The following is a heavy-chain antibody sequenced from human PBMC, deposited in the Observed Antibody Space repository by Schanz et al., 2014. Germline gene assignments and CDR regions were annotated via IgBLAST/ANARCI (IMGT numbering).Heavy chain of an antibody. V-gene: IGHV1-3*04. CDR2: INTGSGDT. D-gene: IGHD5-12*01. J-gene: IGHJ4*02. CDR3: ARGIGGYGANNYFDY. CDR1: EFSFTSYS. Sequence: QVHLVQPGAEVKRPGASVKVSCKASEFSFTSYSMHWVRQAPGQRLEWMGWINTGSGDTKYSQNFQGRVTITRDTSASTAYMELSSLRSEDTAVYSCARGIGGYGANNYFDYWGQGTLVTVSS.